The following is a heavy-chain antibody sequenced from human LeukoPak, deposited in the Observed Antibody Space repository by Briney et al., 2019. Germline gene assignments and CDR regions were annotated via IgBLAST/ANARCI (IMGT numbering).Heavy chain of an antibody. Sequence: SETLSLTCTVSGGSTSSSSYYWGWIRQPPGKGLEWIGSIYYSGSTYYNPSLKSRVTISVDTSKNQFSLKLSSVTAADTAVYYCARHFGLGGSGSYRSLSWFDPWGQGTLVTVSS. CDR3: ARHFGLGGSGSYRSLSWFDP. V-gene: IGHV4-39*01. J-gene: IGHJ5*02. CDR1: GGSTSSSSYY. CDR2: IYYSGST. D-gene: IGHD3-10*01.